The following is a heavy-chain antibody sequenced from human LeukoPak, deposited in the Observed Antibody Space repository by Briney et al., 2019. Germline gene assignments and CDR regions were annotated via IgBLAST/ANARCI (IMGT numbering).Heavy chain of an antibody. CDR2: IIPILGIA. D-gene: IGHD5-12*01. V-gene: IGHV1-69*10. J-gene: IGHJ4*02. Sequence: GASVKVSCKASGGTFSSYAISWVRQAPGQGLEWMGGIIPILGIANYAQKFQGRVTITADKSTSTAYMELSSLRSEDTAVYYRARDREGGYDLDYWGQGTLVTVSS. CDR3: ARDREGGYDLDY. CDR1: GGTFSSYA.